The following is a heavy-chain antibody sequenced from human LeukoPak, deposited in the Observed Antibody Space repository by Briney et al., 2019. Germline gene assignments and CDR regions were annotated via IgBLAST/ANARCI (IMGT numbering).Heavy chain of an antibody. V-gene: IGHV3-48*03. Sequence: GGSLRLSCAASGFTFSSYEMNWVRQAPGKGLEWVSYISSSGSTIYYADSVRGRPSISRDNSKNTLYLQVNSLRAEDTAIYYCAKEYTGTFSPFPSYFDNWGQGTLVTVSS. CDR3: AKEYTGTFSPFPSYFDN. D-gene: IGHD1-26*01. J-gene: IGHJ4*02. CDR2: ISSSGSTI. CDR1: GFTFSSYE.